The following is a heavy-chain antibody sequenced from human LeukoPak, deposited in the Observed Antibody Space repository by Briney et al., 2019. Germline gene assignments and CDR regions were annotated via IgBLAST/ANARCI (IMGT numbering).Heavy chain of an antibody. J-gene: IGHJ4*02. CDR1: GFTFSRYS. CDR3: ARVPYSDNYHFDY. D-gene: IGHD1-26*01. V-gene: IGHV3-21*01. CDR2: ISTGSSYI. Sequence: PGGSLRLSCAASGFTFSRYSMNWVRQTPGKGLEWVSSISTGSSYIYYADSVKGRSTISRDNAKSSLYLQMNSLRAEDTAVYYCARVPYSDNYHFDYWGQGTLVTVSS.